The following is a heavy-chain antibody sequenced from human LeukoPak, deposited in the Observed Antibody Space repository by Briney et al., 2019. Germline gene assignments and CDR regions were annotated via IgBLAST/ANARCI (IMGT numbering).Heavy chain of an antibody. V-gene: IGHV3-43*02. D-gene: IGHD1-26*01. Sequence: PGGSLRLSCEASGFTIDDYAMHWVRQAPGKGLEWVSLISGDGHVTFHADSVKGRFTMSRDNSKNSLYLQVNSLRTEDTALYYCAKWELREHTFALRDSFDIWGRGTMVTVSS. J-gene: IGHJ3*02. CDR1: GFTIDDYA. CDR2: ISGDGHVT. CDR3: AKWELREHTFALRDSFDI.